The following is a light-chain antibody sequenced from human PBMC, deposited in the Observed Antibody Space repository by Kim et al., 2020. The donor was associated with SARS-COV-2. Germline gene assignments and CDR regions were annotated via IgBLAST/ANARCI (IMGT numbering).Light chain of an antibody. CDR1: RSNIGADYH. Sequence: QSVLTQPPSVSGAPGQRVSISCTGSRSNIGADYHVHWYQQLPGTAPKLLIYGYNNRPSGVPDRFSGSKSGTSASLAITGLQAEDEADYYCQSYDRSLSAWVFGGGTQLTVL. J-gene: IGLJ2*01. CDR3: QSYDRSLSAWV. CDR2: GYN. V-gene: IGLV1-40*01.